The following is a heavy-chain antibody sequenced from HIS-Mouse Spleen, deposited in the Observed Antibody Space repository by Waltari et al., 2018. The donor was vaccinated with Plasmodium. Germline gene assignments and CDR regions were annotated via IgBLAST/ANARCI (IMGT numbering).Heavy chain of an antibody. CDR1: GYTFTSYD. Sequence: QVQLVQSGAEVKKPGASVKVSCKASGYTFTSYDINWVRQATGQGLEWMGWMNPITCNTGYAQKFQGRVTMTRNTSLRTAYMELTSLRSEDTAVYYCARRYFDLWGRVTLVTVSS. J-gene: IGHJ2*01. CDR2: MNPITCNT. CDR3: ARRYFDL. V-gene: IGHV1-8*01.